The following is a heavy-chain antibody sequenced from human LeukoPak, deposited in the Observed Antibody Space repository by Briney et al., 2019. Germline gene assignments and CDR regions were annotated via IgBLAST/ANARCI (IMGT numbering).Heavy chain of an antibody. V-gene: IGHV3-33*01. CDR1: GFTFSSYG. CDR2: IWYDGSNK. CDR3: ASGSRILDY. Sequence: GGSLRLSCAASGFTFSSYGMHWVRQAPGKGLEWVAVIWYDGSNKYYADSVKGRFTISRDNSKNTVYLQMNSLRAEDTAVYYCASGSRILDYWGQGTLVTVSS. D-gene: IGHD1-26*01. J-gene: IGHJ4*02.